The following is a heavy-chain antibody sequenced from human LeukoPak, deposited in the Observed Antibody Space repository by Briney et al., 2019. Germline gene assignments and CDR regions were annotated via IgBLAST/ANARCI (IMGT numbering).Heavy chain of an antibody. CDR2: ISWNSGSI. Sequence: GGSLRLSCAASGFTFDDYAMHWVRQAPGKGLEWVSGISWNSGSIGYADSVKGRFTISRDNAKNSLYLQMNSLRAEDTAVYYCASTDYGGNYNYYGMDVWGQGTTVTVSS. D-gene: IGHD4-23*01. J-gene: IGHJ6*02. V-gene: IGHV3-9*01. CDR3: ASTDYGGNYNYYGMDV. CDR1: GFTFDDYA.